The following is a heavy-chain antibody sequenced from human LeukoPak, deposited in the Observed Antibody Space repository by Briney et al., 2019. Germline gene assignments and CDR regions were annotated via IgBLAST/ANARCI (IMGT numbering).Heavy chain of an antibody. D-gene: IGHD6-6*01. CDR3: ARASSY. J-gene: IGHJ4*02. CDR1: GGSFSGYY. CDR2: INHSGST. V-gene: IGHV4-34*01. Sequence: PSETLSLTCAVYGGSFSGYYWSWIRQPPGKGLEWIREINHSGSTNYNPSLKSRVTISVDTSKNQFSLKLSSVTAADTAVYYCARASSYWGQGTLVTVSS.